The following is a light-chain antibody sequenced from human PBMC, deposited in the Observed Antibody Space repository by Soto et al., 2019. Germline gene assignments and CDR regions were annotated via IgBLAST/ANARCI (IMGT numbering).Light chain of an antibody. CDR3: QQSYSTAWT. V-gene: IGKV1-39*01. CDR2: AAS. J-gene: IGKJ1*01. CDR1: QSIRNY. Sequence: DIQMTQSPSSLSASVGDRVTITCRVSQSIRNYLNWYQQKPGKAPKLLIYAASTLQNWVPSRFSGSGSGKDFTLTITTLQPEDFATYYCQQSYSTAWTFGQGTKVEIK.